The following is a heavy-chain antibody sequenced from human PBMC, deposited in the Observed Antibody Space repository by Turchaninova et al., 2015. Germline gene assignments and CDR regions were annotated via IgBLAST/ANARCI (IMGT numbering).Heavy chain of an antibody. V-gene: IGHV5-51*01. Sequence: EVQLVQSGAEVKKPGESLQNPCKGSGFSFTSYWLDWVRQMAGQGLAWRGIISPGDSDTRYSPSFQGQVTISADKSITTAYLQWSSLKASDTAMYYCARRSDGGNSRLDYWGQGTLVTVSS. CDR1: GFSFTSYW. D-gene: IGHD4-23*01. CDR2: ISPGDSDT. J-gene: IGHJ4*02. CDR3: ARRSDGGNSRLDY.